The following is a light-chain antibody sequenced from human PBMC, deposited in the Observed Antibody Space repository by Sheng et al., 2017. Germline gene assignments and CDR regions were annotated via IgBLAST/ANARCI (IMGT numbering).Light chain of an antibody. CDR3: QQTYSMFPIT. Sequence: DIQMTQSPSSLSASIGDTVIISCRASQAISNYLNWYQQKPGKAPKLLIYDASSLHSGVPSRFSGSGSGTDFTLTITGLQSEDFASYYCQQTYSMFPITF. CDR1: QAISNY. CDR2: DAS. V-gene: IGKV1-39*01. J-gene: IGKJ3*01.